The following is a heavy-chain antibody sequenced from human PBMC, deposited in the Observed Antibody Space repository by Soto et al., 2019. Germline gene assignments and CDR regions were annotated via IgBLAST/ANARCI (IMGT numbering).Heavy chain of an antibody. J-gene: IGHJ6*02. CDR3: ASERVGATFGYYGMDV. CDR1: GYTFTSYA. V-gene: IGHV1-3*01. Sequence: QVQLVQSGAEVKKPGASVKVSCKASGYTFTSYAMHWVRQAPGQRLEWMGWINAGNGNTKYSQKFQGRVTITRDTFASTAYMELSSVRSEDTAVYYCASERVGATFGYYGMDVWRQGTTVTVSS. CDR2: INAGNGNT. D-gene: IGHD1-26*01.